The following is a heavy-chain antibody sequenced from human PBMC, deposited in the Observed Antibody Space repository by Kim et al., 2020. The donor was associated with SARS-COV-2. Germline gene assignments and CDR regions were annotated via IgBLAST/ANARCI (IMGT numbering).Heavy chain of an antibody. J-gene: IGHJ6*02. D-gene: IGHD2-2*01. V-gene: IGHV3-30*01. Sequence: DSVKGRFTISRDNSKNTLYLQMNSLRAEDTAVYYCAREVGIVVVPAGMDVWGQGTTVTVSS. CDR3: AREVGIVVVPAGMDV.